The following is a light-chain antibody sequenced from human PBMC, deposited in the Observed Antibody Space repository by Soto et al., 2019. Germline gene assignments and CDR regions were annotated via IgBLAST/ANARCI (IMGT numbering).Light chain of an antibody. CDR3: QQYNNWPPWT. V-gene: IGKV3-15*01. CDR1: QSVSSN. J-gene: IGKJ1*01. CDR2: GAS. Sequence: IVLTQSRATLSLSPGGRATLSCRASQSVSSNLAWYQQKPGQAPRLLXYGASTRATGIPARFSGSGSGTEFTLTISSLQSEDFAVYYCQQYNNWPPWTFGQGTKVDIK.